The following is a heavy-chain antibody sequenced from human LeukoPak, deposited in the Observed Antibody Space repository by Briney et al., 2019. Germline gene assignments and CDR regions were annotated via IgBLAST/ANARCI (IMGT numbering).Heavy chain of an antibody. Sequence: GASVKVSCKASGYTFTSYDINWVRQATGQGLEWMGWMNPNSGNTGYAQKFQGRVTMTRNTSISTAYMELSSLRSEDTAVYYCAREMSYDFWSGYAQGTHGMDVWGQGTTVTASS. J-gene: IGHJ6*02. CDR2: MNPNSGNT. CDR1: GYTFTSYD. CDR3: AREMSYDFWSGYAQGTHGMDV. V-gene: IGHV1-8*01. D-gene: IGHD3-3*01.